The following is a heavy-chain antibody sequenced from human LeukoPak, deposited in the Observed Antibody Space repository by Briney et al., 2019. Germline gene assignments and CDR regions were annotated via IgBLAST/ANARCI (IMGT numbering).Heavy chain of an antibody. CDR3: ARVSVDSSGYYYSFDY. V-gene: IGHV1-69*13. D-gene: IGHD3-22*01. CDR2: IIPILGTA. CDR1: GGTFSSYA. J-gene: IGHJ4*02. Sequence: ASVKVSCKASGGTFSSYAISWVRQAPGQGLEWMGGIIPILGTANYAQKFQGRVTITADESTSTAYMELSSLRSEDTAVYYCARVSVDSSGYYYSFDYWGQGTLVTVSS.